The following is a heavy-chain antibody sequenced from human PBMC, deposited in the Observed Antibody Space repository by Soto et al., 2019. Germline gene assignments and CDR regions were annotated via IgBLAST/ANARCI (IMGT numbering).Heavy chain of an antibody. V-gene: IGHV4-59*01. CDR2: VFYKGNT. CDR1: GGSITGYY. CDR3: ARSGDSFGFTDY. Sequence: QVQLQESCPGLVKPSETLSLTCTVSGGSITGYYWTWIRQPPGKGLDWIGYVFYKGNTNYNPSLKIRVTISVDTSANQFSLRLSSVTAADTAVYYCARSGDSFGFTDYWGQGTLVTVSS. D-gene: IGHD5-18*01. J-gene: IGHJ4*02.